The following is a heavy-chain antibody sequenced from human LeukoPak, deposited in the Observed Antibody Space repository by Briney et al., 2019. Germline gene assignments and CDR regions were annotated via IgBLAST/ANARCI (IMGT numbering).Heavy chain of an antibody. J-gene: IGHJ3*02. CDR3: ATRRITMVRGVITNDAFDI. CDR1: GGSISSSSYY. V-gene: IGHV4-39*01. Sequence: SETLSPTCTVSGGSISSSSYYWGWIRQPPGKGLEWIGSIYYSGSTYYNPSLKSRVTISVDTSKSQFSLKLSSVTAADTAVYYCATRRITMVRGVITNDAFDIWGQGTMVTVSS. CDR2: IYYSGST. D-gene: IGHD3-10*01.